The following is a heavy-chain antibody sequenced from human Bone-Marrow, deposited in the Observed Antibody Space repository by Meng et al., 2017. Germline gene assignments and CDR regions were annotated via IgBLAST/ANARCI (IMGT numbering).Heavy chain of an antibody. CDR3: ARDVGCGGDCYGGY. V-gene: IGHV4-61*02. CDR2: IYTSGST. CDR1: GGSISSGSYY. Sequence: SETLSLTCTVSGGSISSGSYYGSWIRQPAGRGLEWIGRIYTSGSTNDNPSRKSRVTISVDTSKNQFSLKLSSVTAADTAVYYCARDVGCGGDCYGGYWGQGTLVTVSS. J-gene: IGHJ4*02. D-gene: IGHD2-21*02.